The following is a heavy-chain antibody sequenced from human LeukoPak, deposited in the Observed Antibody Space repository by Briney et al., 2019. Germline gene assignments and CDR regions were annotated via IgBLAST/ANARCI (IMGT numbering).Heavy chain of an antibody. V-gene: IGHV3-23*01. CDR1: GFTFSSYA. D-gene: IGHD2-21*01. Sequence: GGSLRLSCAASGFTFSSYAMSWVRQAPGKGLEWVSAISGSGGSTYCADSVKGRFTISRDNSKNTQYLQMNSLRAEDTAVYYCAKFLPTHIVVANYYFDYWGQGTLVTVSS. J-gene: IGHJ4*02. CDR2: ISGSGGST. CDR3: AKFLPTHIVVANYYFDY.